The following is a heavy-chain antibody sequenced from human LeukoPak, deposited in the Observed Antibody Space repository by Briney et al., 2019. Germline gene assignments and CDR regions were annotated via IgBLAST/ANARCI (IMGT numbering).Heavy chain of an antibody. Sequence: PGGSLRLSCAASGFTFSSYGMHWVRQAPGKGLEWVAVISYDGGNKYYADSVKGRFTISRDNSKNTLYLQMNSLRAEDTAVYYCAKVVGATTHAFDIWGQGTMVTVSS. CDR2: ISYDGGNK. D-gene: IGHD1-26*01. V-gene: IGHV3-30*18. CDR3: AKVVGATTHAFDI. CDR1: GFTFSSYG. J-gene: IGHJ3*02.